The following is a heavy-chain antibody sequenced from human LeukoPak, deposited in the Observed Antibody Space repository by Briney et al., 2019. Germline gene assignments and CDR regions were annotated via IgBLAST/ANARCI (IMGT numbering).Heavy chain of an antibody. V-gene: IGHV5-51*01. Sequence: GESLKISCKGSGYSPTSHWIAWVRQMPGKGLEWMGIIYPGDSDTRYSPSFQGQVTISADKSINTAYLQWSSLKTSDTAMYYCARHTSGSPWDAIDVWGQGTKVTVSS. CDR2: IYPGDSDT. D-gene: IGHD2-15*01. CDR1: GYSPTSHW. CDR3: ARHTSGSPWDAIDV. J-gene: IGHJ6*02.